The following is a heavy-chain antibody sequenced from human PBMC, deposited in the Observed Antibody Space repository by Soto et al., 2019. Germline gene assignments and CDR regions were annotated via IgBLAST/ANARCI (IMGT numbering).Heavy chain of an antibody. V-gene: IGHV3-23*01. D-gene: IGHD4-17*01. CDR2: ISGSGGGT. J-gene: IGHJ4*02. CDR1: GFTFSSYA. Sequence: EVQVLESGGGLVQPGGSLRLSCAASGFTFSSYAMSWVRQAPGKGLEWVSSISGSGGGTYYADSVKGRFTFSRDNSKNTLYLQMNSLRAEDTAVYYCAKERTVTTVVGQYDYWGQGTLVTVSS. CDR3: AKERTVTTVVGQYDY.